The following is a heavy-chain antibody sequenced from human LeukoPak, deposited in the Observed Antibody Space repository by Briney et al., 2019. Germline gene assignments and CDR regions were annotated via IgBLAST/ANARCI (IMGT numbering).Heavy chain of an antibody. CDR1: GGSISSGGYY. CDR3: ARDPGTDYGSGSYQTYYLDY. CDR2: IYYSGST. V-gene: IGHV4-31*03. Sequence: SETLSLTCTVSGGSISSGGYYWSWIRQHPGKGLEWIGYIYYSGSTYYNPSLKSRVTISVDTSKNQFSLKLSSVTAADTAVYYCARDPGTDYGSGSYQTYYLDYWGQGTLVTVSS. J-gene: IGHJ4*02. D-gene: IGHD3-10*01.